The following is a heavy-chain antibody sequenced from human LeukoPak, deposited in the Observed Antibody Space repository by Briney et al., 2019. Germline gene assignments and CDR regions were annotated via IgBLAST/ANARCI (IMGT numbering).Heavy chain of an antibody. CDR3: ARGYSSSSFFDY. D-gene: IGHD6-6*01. Sequence: ASVKVSCKASGYTFTGYYMHWVRQASGQGLEWMGWINPNSGGTNYAQKFQGRVTMTRDTSISTAYMELSRLRSDDTAVYYCARGYSSSSFFDYWGQGTLVTVSS. CDR1: GYTFTGYY. J-gene: IGHJ4*02. CDR2: INPNSGGT. V-gene: IGHV1-2*02.